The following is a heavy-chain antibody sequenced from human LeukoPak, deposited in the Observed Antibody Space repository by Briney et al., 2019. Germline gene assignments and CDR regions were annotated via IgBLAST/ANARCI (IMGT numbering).Heavy chain of an antibody. CDR2: INPHNGGT. D-gene: IGHD3-22*01. Sequence: ASVKVSCKTSGYDFTGYFMHWVRQAPGQGLEWLGWINPHNGGTEYAQKFQGRVTVTGDMSIRTAYMDLSSPRSDDTAVYYCARLAYDSSGYYYAGFDYWGQGTLITVSS. CDR1: GYDFTGYF. J-gene: IGHJ4*02. V-gene: IGHV1-2*02. CDR3: ARLAYDSSGYYYAGFDY.